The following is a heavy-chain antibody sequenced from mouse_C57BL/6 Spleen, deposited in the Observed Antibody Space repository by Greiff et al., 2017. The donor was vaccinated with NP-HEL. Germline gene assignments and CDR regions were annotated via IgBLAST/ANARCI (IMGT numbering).Heavy chain of an antibody. CDR1: GYTFTDYY. J-gene: IGHJ4*01. CDR2: INPNNGGT. CDR3: ARGVSYAMDY. V-gene: IGHV1-26*01. Sequence: EVQLQQSGPELVKPGASVKISCKASGYTFTDYYMNWVKQSHGKSLEWIGDINPNNGGTSYNQKFKGKATLTVDKSSSTAYMELRSLTSEDSAVYYCARGVSYAMDYWGQGTSVTVSS.